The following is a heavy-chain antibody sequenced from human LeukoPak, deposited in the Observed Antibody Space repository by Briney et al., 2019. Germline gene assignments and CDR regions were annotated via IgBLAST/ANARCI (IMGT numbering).Heavy chain of an antibody. CDR3: ARTARGYSYGLAY. CDR2: INAGNGNT. D-gene: IGHD5-18*01. CDR1: AYTFTSYS. V-gene: IGHV1-3*03. Sequence: ASVKVSCKASAYTFTSYSMIWVRQAPGQGLEWMGWINAGNGNTKYSEDFQGRVTITRDTSESIVYMELSGLRSDDMAVYYCARTARGYSYGLAYWGQGTLVTVSS. J-gene: IGHJ4*02.